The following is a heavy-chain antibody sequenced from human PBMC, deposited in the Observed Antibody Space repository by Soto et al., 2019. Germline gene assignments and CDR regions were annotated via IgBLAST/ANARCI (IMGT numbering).Heavy chain of an antibody. CDR3: ARGQTTTTVTLNYFDY. CDR2: IIPIFGTA. V-gene: IGHV1-69*06. J-gene: IGHJ4*02. Sequence: SVKISCKASGGNFSSYAISWVRQAPGQGLEWMGGIIPIFGTANYAQKFQGRVTITADKSTSTACMELSSLRSEDTAVYYCARGQTTTTVTLNYFDYRGQVHLVTASP. CDR1: GGNFSSYA. D-gene: IGHD4-17*01.